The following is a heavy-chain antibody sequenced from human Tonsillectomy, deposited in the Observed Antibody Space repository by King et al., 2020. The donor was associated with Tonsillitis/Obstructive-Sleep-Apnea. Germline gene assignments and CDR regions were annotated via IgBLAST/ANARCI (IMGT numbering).Heavy chain of an antibody. Sequence: VQLVESGGGLVQPGGSLRLSCAASGVTFSSYSMNWVRQAPGKGLEWVSYISSINNTVYYSNSVKVRFTISRDNPKNSLYLQMNSLRDEDTAVYYCARLRYCSRASCYEGFDYWGQGTLVTVSS. CDR2: ISSINNTV. J-gene: IGHJ4*02. D-gene: IGHD2-2*01. CDR3: ARLRYCSRASCYEGFDY. V-gene: IGHV3-48*02. CDR1: GVTFSSYS.